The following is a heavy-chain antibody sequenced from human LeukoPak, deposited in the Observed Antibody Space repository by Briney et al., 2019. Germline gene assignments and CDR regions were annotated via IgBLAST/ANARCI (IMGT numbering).Heavy chain of an antibody. V-gene: IGHV3-73*01. CDR3: TRYGLWYDSSGYYLDYFDY. CDR1: GFTFSGSA. CDR2: IRSKANSYAT. Sequence: GGSLRLSCAASGFTFSGSAMHWVRQASGKGLEWVGRIRSKANSYATAYAASVKGRFTISRDDSKNTAYLQMNSLKTEDTAVYYCTRYGLWYDSSGYYLDYFDYWGQGTLVTVSS. J-gene: IGHJ4*02. D-gene: IGHD3-22*01.